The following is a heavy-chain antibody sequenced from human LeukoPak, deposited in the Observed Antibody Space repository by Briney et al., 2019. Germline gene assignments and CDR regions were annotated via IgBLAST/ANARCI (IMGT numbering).Heavy chain of an antibody. D-gene: IGHD6-19*01. CDR3: ARDRSVSGWFGYSFDH. Sequence: SETLSLTCTVSGGSISGYYWSWIRQPPGKELEWIGYINDRGSANYNASLRSRVTMSVDTSKNQFSLRLTSVTAADTAVYFCARDRSVSGWFGYSFDHWGQGTQVTASS. CDR2: INDRGSA. V-gene: IGHV4-59*01. J-gene: IGHJ4*02. CDR1: GGSISGYY.